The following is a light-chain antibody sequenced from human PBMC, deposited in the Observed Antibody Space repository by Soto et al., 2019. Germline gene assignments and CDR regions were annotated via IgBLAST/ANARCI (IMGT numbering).Light chain of an antibody. CDR1: QSISKT. CDR2: GAF. CDR3: QQYGSSPIT. J-gene: IGKJ5*01. V-gene: IGKV3-20*01. Sequence: EIVMTQSAASLALSPGESATLXCRASQSISKTIAWSQQKPGKAHRHLIYGAFSRATGRPDRFSGSGSVTDFTRPISRLEPEDFAVYYGQQYGSSPITFGQGTRLEIK.